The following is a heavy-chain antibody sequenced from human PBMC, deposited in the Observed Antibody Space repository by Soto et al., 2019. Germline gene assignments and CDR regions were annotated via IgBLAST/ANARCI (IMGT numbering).Heavy chain of an antibody. D-gene: IGHD1-1*01. Sequence: ASVKVSCKASGYTFTGYYMHWVRQAPGQGLEWMGWINPNIGDTNYAQKFQGRVTMTRDTSITTAYMELSGLRSDDTAVYYCAQLDKNSFDYWGQGTLVTVSS. CDR2: INPNIGDT. J-gene: IGHJ4*02. V-gene: IGHV1-2*02. CDR1: GYTFTGYY. CDR3: AQLDKNSFDY.